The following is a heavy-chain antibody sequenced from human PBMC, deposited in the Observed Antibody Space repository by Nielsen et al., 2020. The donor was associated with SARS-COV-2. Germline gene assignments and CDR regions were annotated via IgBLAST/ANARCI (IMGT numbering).Heavy chain of an antibody. CDR3: ARRRNWSDVPFDY. CDR1: GGSISSYY. CDR2: IYYSGST. V-gene: IGHV4-39*01. Sequence: GSLRLSCTVSGGSISSYYWGWIRQPPGKGLEWIGSIYYSGSTYYNPSLKSRVTISVDTSKNQFSLKLSSVTAADTAVYYCARRRNWSDVPFDYWGQGTLVTVSS. J-gene: IGHJ4*02. D-gene: IGHD1-1*01.